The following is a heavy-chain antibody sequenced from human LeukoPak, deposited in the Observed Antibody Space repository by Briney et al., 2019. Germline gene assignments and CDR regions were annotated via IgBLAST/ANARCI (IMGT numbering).Heavy chain of an antibody. Sequence: ASVKVSCKASGYTFTTYNINWVRQAPGQGLEWMGIINPSGDGRLYAQKFQGRVTVTRDMSTRTVYMELSDLRPEDTAVYYCARDYSGEWEQVTGWWFDPWGQGTLVIVSS. D-gene: IGHD3-16*01. J-gene: IGHJ5*02. V-gene: IGHV1-46*01. CDR3: ARDYSGEWEQVTGWWFDP. CDR2: INPSGDGR. CDR1: GYTFTTYN.